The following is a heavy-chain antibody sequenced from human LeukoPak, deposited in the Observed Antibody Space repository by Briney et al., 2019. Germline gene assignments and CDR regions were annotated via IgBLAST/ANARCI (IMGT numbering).Heavy chain of an antibody. CDR3: ARGGYSYGLGAFDI. D-gene: IGHD5-18*01. J-gene: IGHJ3*02. CDR2: IIPILGIA. Sequence: SAKVSCKASGYTFTSYGISWVRQAPGQGLEWMGRIIPILGIANYAQKFQGRVTITADKSTSTAYMELSSLRSEDTAVYYCARGGYSYGLGAFDIWGQGTMVTVSS. CDR1: GYTFTSYG. V-gene: IGHV1-69*04.